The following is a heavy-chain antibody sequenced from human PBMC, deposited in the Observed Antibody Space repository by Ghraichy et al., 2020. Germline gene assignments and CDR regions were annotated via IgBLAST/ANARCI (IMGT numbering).Heavy chain of an antibody. CDR3: ARGESTKTRGTFDY. D-gene: IGHD2-2*01. CDR2: IWYDGSNK. Sequence: GGSLRLSCAASGFTVSSYGMHWVRQAPGKGLEWVAVIWYDGSNKYYADSVKGRFTISRDNSKNTLYLQMNSLRAEDTAVYYCARGESTKTRGTFDYWGQGTLVTVSS. J-gene: IGHJ4*02. V-gene: IGHV3-33*01. CDR1: GFTVSSYG.